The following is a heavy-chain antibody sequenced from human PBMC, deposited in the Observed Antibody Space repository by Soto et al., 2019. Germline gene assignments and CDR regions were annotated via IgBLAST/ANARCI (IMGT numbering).Heavy chain of an antibody. Sequence: GGSLRLSCAASGFTFSSYAMSWVRQAPGKGLEWVSAISGSGSNTYYADSVKGRFIVSRDNSKNTLYLQMSSLRADDTAVYYCAKDKDFWTGYLGDYFDFWGQGTLVTVSS. CDR2: ISGSGSNT. D-gene: IGHD3-3*01. V-gene: IGHV3-23*01. CDR1: GFTFSSYA. CDR3: AKDKDFWTGYLGDYFDF. J-gene: IGHJ4*02.